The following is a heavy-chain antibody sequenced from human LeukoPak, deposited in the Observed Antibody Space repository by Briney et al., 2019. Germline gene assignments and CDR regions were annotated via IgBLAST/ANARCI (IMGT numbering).Heavy chain of an antibody. J-gene: IGHJ4*02. D-gene: IGHD3-22*01. Sequence: ARYLSLSSAASGFTFSSYAMHWVRQAPGKGLEWLAVISYDGSNKYYTDSVKGRFTISRDNSKNTLYLQMNSLRAEDTAVYYCAGGRITMIVVVPPAGYWGQGTLVIVSS. CDR2: ISYDGSNK. CDR1: GFTFSSYA. CDR3: AGGRITMIVVVPPAGY. V-gene: IGHV3-30*04.